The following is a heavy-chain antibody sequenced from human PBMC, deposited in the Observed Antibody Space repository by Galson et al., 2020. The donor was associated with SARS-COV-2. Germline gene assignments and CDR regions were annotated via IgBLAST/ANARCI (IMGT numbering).Heavy chain of an antibody. D-gene: IGHD6-13*01. CDR3: ARDRGSIAAAGLYYYYYYGMDV. CDR1: GFTFSSYW. J-gene: IGHJ6*02. CDR2: IKQDGSEK. Sequence: GASLKISCAASGFTFSSYWMSWVRQAPGKGLEWVANIKQDGSEKYYVDSVKGRFTISRDNAKNSLYLQMNSLRAEDTAVYYCARDRGSIAAAGLYYYYYYGMDVWGQGTTVTVSS. V-gene: IGHV3-7*03.